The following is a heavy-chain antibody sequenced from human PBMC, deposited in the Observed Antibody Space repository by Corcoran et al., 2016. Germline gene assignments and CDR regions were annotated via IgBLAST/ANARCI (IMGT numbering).Heavy chain of an antibody. CDR2: MFPDGST. D-gene: IGHD1-26*01. Sequence: QVQLQESGPGLVKPSETLSLTCTVSGGSISGHYWSWIRQPAGKGLEWIGRMFPDGSTDYNPSLKSRVTMSLETSNNQFSLRLSSVTAADTAVYYCARDGGTVGIYTCFDYWGQGTLVTVSS. V-gene: IGHV4-4*07. J-gene: IGHJ4*02. CDR1: GGSISGHY. CDR3: ARDGGTVGIYTCFDY.